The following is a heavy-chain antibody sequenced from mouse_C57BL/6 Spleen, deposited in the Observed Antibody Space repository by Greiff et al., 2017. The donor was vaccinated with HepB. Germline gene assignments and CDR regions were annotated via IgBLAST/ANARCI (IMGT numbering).Heavy chain of an antibody. D-gene: IGHD4-1*01. CDR3: ARRDWAYYFDY. Sequence: QVQLKQPGAELVRPGSSVKLSCKASGYTFTSYWMDWVKQRPGQGLEWIGNIYPSDSETHYNQKFKDKATLTVDKSSSTAYMQLSSLTSEDSAVYYCARRDWAYYFDYWGQGTTLTVSS. J-gene: IGHJ2*01. CDR2: IYPSDSET. CDR1: GYTFTSYW. V-gene: IGHV1-61*01.